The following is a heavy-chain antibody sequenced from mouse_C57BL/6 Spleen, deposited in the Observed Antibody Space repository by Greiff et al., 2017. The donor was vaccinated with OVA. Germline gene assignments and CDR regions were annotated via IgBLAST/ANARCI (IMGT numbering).Heavy chain of an antibody. V-gene: IGHV1-39*01. CDR2: INPNYGTT. Sequence: VQLQQSGPELVKPGASVKISCKASGYSFPDYNMNWVKQSTGQSLEWIGVINPNYGTTSYHQKFKGKATLTVDQSSSTAYMQLNSLTSEDAAVYSGARGDYDYYVAWFAYWGQGTLVTVSA. D-gene: IGHD2-4*01. J-gene: IGHJ3*01. CDR1: GYSFPDYN. CDR3: ARGDYDYYVAWFAY.